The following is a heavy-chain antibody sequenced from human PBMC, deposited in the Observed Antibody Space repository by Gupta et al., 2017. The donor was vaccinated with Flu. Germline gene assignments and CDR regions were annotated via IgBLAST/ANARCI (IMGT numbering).Heavy chain of an antibody. CDR3: TTGSSWEYSGFFDY. V-gene: IGHV3-15*01. J-gene: IGHJ4*02. D-gene: IGHD2-15*01. CDR1: GFTSSNAW. CDR2: IKSKTDGGTT. Sequence: EVQLVESGGGLVKPGGSLRLSCAASGFTSSNAWMSWVRQAPGKGLEWVGRIKSKTDGGTTDYAAPVKGRFTISRDDSKNTLYLQMNSLKTEDTAVYYCTTGSSWEYSGFFDYWGQGTLVTVSS.